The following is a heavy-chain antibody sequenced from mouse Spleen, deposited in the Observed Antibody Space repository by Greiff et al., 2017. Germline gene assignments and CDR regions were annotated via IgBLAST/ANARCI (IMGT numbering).Heavy chain of an antibody. CDR2: IDPSDSYT. CDR3: AGSPWFAY. J-gene: IGHJ3*01. CDR1: GYTFTSYW. Sequence: VQLQQSGAELVKPGASVKLSCKASGYTFTSYWMQWVKQRPGQGLEWIGEIDPSDSYTNYNQKFKGKATLTVDTSSSTAYMQLSSLTSEDSAVYYCAGSPWFAYWGQGTLVTVSA. V-gene: IGHV1-50*01.